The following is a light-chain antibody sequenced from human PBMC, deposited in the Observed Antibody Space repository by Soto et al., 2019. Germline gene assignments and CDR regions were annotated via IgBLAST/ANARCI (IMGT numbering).Light chain of an antibody. CDR2: DAY. Sequence: DIQMTQSPSTLSASVGDRVTITCRASQTISSWLAWYQQLPGKAPKLLIYDAYTLETGVPSRFSGSGSGTDFTLTISSLQADDFATYYCQQYDSYSWTFGQGNKV. J-gene: IGKJ1*01. V-gene: IGKV1-5*01. CDR1: QTISSW. CDR3: QQYDSYSWT.